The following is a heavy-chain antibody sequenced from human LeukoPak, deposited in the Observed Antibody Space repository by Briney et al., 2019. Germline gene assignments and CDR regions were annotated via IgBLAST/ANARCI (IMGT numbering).Heavy chain of an antibody. CDR3: AKDAAHHCTNGVCSVDY. J-gene: IGHJ4*02. CDR2: ISYDGNNK. V-gene: IGHV3-30-3*01. D-gene: IGHD2-8*01. CDR1: GFTFSSYA. Sequence: GGSLRLSCAASGFTFSSYAIHWVRQAPGKGLEWVAVISYDGNNKYYAGSVKGRFTVFRDNSKNTLLLQMNSLRAEDTAVYYCAKDAAHHCTNGVCSVDYWGQGTPVTVSS.